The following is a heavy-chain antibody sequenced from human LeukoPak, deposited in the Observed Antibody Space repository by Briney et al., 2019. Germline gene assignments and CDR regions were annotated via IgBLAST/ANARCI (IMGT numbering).Heavy chain of an antibody. CDR1: GGSISSSSYY. J-gene: IGHJ5*02. Sequence: SETLSLTCTVSGGSISSSSYYWGWIRQPPGKGLEWIGSIYYSGSTYYNPSLKSRVTISVDTSENQFSLKLSSVTAADTAVYYCARVRFKPAALYTSNWFDPWGQGTLVTVSS. CDR3: ARVRFKPAALYTSNWFDP. CDR2: IYYSGST. D-gene: IGHD2-2*01. V-gene: IGHV4-39*07.